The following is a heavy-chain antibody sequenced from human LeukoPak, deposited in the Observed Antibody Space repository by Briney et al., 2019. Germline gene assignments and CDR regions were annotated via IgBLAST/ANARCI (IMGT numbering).Heavy chain of an antibody. CDR3: ARNQSRSAVFGVVINFVAYFDS. CDR2: TYYRSERHN. J-gene: IGHJ4*02. Sequence: SQTLSLTCAISGDSVSSNSAAWNSIRQSPSRGLEWLGRTYYRSERHNDYAASVKSRITINPDTSKNQFSLHLISVTPQDTAVYYCARNQSRSAVFGVVINFVAYFDSWGQGTLVTVSS. D-gene: IGHD3-3*01. CDR1: GDSVSSNSAA. V-gene: IGHV6-1*01.